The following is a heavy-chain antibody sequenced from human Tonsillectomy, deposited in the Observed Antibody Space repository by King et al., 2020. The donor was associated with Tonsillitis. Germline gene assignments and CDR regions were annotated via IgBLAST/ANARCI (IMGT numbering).Heavy chain of an antibody. Sequence: VQLVESGGGFVQPGRSLRLSCAASGFTFDDFAMHWVRQAPGKGLEWVAGISWNRGHIAYADSVKGRFTISRDNAKNSLYLQMNSLRAEDTALYYCARDLYSGSTGGFDYWGQGTLVTVSP. J-gene: IGHJ4*02. CDR2: ISWNRGHI. V-gene: IGHV3-9*01. CDR1: GFTFDDFA. D-gene: IGHD1-26*01. CDR3: ARDLYSGSTGGFDY.